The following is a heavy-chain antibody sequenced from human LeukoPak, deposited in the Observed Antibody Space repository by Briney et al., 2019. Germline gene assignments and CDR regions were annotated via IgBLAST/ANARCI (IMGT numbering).Heavy chain of an antibody. V-gene: IGHV1-2*02. CDR3: ARARVDYAAGSYAPLFDY. CDR2: SNPNSGYT. Sequence: GASVKVSCKASGYTFTGYYMHWVRQAPGQGLEWMGWSNPNSGYTTYTQKFQGRVIMTRDTSISTAYMEPSRLTSDDTAVYYCARARVDYAAGSYAPLFDYWGQGTLVTVSS. CDR1: GYTFTGYY. D-gene: IGHD3-10*01. J-gene: IGHJ4*02.